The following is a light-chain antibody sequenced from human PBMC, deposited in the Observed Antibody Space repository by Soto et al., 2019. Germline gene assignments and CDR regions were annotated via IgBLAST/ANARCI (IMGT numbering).Light chain of an antibody. CDR2: EVS. V-gene: IGLV2-23*02. CDR1: SSDVGSYNL. J-gene: IGLJ2*01. Sequence: QSALTQPASVSGSPGQSINISCTGTSSDVGSYNLVSWYQQHPGKAPKLMIYEVSKRPSGVSNRFSGSKSGNTASLTISGLQAEDEADYYCCSYAGSVVFGGGTKVTVL. CDR3: CSYAGSVV.